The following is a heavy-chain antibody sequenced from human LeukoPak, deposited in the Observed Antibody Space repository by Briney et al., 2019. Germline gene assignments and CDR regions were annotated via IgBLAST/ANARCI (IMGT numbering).Heavy chain of an antibody. D-gene: IGHD3-22*01. CDR1: GYTFSSYY. CDR2: INPNGGGT. J-gene: IGHJ4*02. Sequence: ASVKVTCKASGYTFSSYYMHWVRQAPGQGLEWMGWINPNGGGTNYAQKFQGRVTMTRDTSISTAYMELSRPRSDDTAVYYCARVKLSYDSSGYFPYWGQGTLVTVSS. V-gene: IGHV1-2*02. CDR3: ARVKLSYDSSGYFPY.